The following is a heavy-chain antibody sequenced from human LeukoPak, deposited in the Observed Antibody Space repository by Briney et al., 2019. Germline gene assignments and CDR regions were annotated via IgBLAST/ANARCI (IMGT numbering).Heavy chain of an antibody. D-gene: IGHD3-10*01. J-gene: IGHJ5*02. CDR1: GGSFSGYY. CDR2: INHSGST. V-gene: IGHV4-34*01. CDR3: ARGSYYYGSGSYHNTFDP. Sequence: SETLSLTCAVYGGSFSGYYWGWIRQPPGKGLEWIGEINHSGSTNYNPSLKSRVTISVDTPKNQFSLKLSSVTAADTAVYYCARGSYYYGSGSYHNTFDPWGQGTLVTVSS.